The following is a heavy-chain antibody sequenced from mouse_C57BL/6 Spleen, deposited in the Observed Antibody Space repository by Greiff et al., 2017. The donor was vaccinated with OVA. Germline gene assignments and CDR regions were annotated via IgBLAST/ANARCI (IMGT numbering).Heavy chain of an antibody. V-gene: IGHV5-17*01. D-gene: IGHD1-1*01. J-gene: IGHJ4*01. CDR2: ISSGSSTI. CDR3: ATFYYYGSSYEMDY. CDR1: GFTFSDYG. Sequence: EVMLVESGGGLVKPGGSLKLSCAASGFTFSDYGMHWVRQAPEKGLEWVAYISSGSSTIYYADTVKGRFTISRDNATNTLFLQMTSLRSEDTAMYYCATFYYYGSSYEMDYWGQGTSVTVSA.